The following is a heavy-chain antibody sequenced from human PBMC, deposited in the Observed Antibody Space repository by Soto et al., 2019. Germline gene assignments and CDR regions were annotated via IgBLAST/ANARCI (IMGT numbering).Heavy chain of an antibody. CDR1: GFTFSSYW. J-gene: IGHJ3*02. V-gene: IGHV3-7*01. CDR2: IKQDGSEK. D-gene: IGHD3-9*01. CDR3: ARVGRITIFSTGYPSYDSDI. Sequence: EVQLVESGGGLVQPGGSLRLSCAASGFTFSSYWMSWVRQAPGKGLEWVANIKQDGSEKYYVDSVKGRFTISRDNAKNVLYLHRNRLRAEDTAVYYCARVGRITIFSTGYPSYDSDIWGQGTMVTVSS.